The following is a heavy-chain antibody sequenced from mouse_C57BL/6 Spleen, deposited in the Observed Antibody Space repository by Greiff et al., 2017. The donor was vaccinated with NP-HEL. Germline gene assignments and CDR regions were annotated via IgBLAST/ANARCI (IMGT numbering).Heavy chain of an antibody. CDR2: ISDGGSYT. Sequence: EVKVVESGGGLVKPGGSLKLSCAASGFTFSSYAMSWVRQTPEKRLEWVATISDGGSYTYYPDNVKGRFTISRDNAKNNLYLQMSHLKSEDTAMYYCARGGDYDRGAFDYWGQGTTLTVSS. D-gene: IGHD2-4*01. V-gene: IGHV5-4*03. J-gene: IGHJ2*01. CDR3: ARGGDYDRGAFDY. CDR1: GFTFSSYA.